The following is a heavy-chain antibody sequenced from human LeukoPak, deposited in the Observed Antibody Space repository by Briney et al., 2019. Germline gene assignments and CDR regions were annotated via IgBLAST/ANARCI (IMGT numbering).Heavy chain of an antibody. CDR3: ARERCSSASCFPDY. CDR1: GFAFSNYW. CDR2: IKQDGSEK. J-gene: IGHJ4*02. D-gene: IGHD2-2*01. Sequence: GGSLRLSCAASGFAFSNYWMTWVRQAPGKGLECVANIKQDGSEKYYVDSVKGRFTISRDNAKNSLYLQMNSLRAEDTAFYYCARERCSSASCFPDYWGQGTLVTVSS. V-gene: IGHV3-7*01.